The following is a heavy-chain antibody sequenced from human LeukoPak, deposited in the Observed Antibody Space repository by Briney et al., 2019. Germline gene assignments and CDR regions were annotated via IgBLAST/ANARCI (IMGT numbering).Heavy chain of an antibody. V-gene: IGHV4-59*08. D-gene: IGHD5-24*01. CDR2: IYYSGST. J-gene: IGHJ2*01. Sequence: SETLSLTCTVSGGSISSYYWSWIRQPPGKGLEWIGYIYYSGSTNYNPSLKSRVTISVDTSKNQFSLKLSSVTAADTAVYYCARRTGVEMATITYWYFDPWGRGTLVTVSS. CDR1: GGSISSYY. CDR3: ARRTGVEMATITYWYFDP.